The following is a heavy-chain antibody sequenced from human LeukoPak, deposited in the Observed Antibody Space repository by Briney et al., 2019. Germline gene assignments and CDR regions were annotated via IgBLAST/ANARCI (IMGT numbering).Heavy chain of an antibody. J-gene: IGHJ4*02. CDR2: IYYSGST. D-gene: IGHD5-24*01. Sequence: PSETLSLTCTVSGGSISSYYWSWIRQPPGKGLEWIGYIYYSGSTNYNPSLKSRVTISVDTPKNQFSLKLSSVTAADTAVYYCARHLERRWLQFHFDYWGQGTLVTVSS. CDR3: ARHLERRWLQFHFDY. CDR1: GGSISSYY. V-gene: IGHV4-59*08.